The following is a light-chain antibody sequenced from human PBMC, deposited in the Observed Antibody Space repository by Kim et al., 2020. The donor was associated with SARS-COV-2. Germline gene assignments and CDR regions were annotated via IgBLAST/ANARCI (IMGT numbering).Light chain of an antibody. CDR3: QEYSDYLRT. J-gene: IGKJ1*01. CDR2: KAS. Sequence: DIQMTQSPSTLSASVGDRFTITCRASQSISTWLAWYQQKPGKAPKLLIYKASSLESGVPSRFSGSGSGTEFTLTISSLQPDDFATYYCQEYSDYLRTFGQGTKVDIK. CDR1: QSISTW. V-gene: IGKV1-5*03.